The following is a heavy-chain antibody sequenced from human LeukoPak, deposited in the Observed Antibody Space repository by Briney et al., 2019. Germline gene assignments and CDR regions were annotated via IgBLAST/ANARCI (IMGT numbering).Heavy chain of an antibody. CDR3: ARVRYYGSEVDY. Sequence: PGGSLRLSCAASGFTFSIYSMICVRQAPGKGLEWFSSINSSSSYIYYAHSVKGRFTISRDNAKNSLYLQMNSLRAEDTAVYYCARVRYYGSEVDYWGQGTLVTVSS. CDR2: INSSSSYI. J-gene: IGHJ4*02. V-gene: IGHV3-21*01. CDR1: GFTFSIYS. D-gene: IGHD3-10*01.